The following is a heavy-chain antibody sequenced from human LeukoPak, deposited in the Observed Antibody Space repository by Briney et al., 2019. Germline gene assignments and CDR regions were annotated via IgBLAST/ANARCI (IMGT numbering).Heavy chain of an antibody. CDR3: ARDRGERDSSWSLPAHGFDI. CDR1: GGTFNSYA. Sequence: SVKVSCKASGGTFNSYAINWVRQAPGQGLEWMGRIFPIFGTANYAQKFQGRVTVTTDESTSTAYMELSSLRPEDTAMYYCARDRGERDSSWSLPAHGFDIWGQGTMVTVSS. V-gene: IGHV1-69*05. D-gene: IGHD6-13*01. J-gene: IGHJ3*02. CDR2: IFPIFGTA.